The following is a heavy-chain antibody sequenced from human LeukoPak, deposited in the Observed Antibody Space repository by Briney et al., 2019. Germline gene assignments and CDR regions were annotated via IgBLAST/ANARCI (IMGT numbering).Heavy chain of an antibody. D-gene: IGHD2-2*01. Sequence: GGSLRLSCAASGFTFTDYWMHWVRQVAGKGLVWVSRINGDLTNTTYADSVKGRFTISRDNAKNTLYLQMNSLRAEDTAVYYCARAMPHDHWFNPWGQGSLVTVSS. CDR2: INGDLTNT. J-gene: IGHJ5*02. CDR1: GFTFTDYW. CDR3: ARAMPHDHWFNP. V-gene: IGHV3-74*03.